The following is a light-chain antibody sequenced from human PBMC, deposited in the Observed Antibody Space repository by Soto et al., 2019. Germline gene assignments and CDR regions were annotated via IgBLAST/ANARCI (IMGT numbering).Light chain of an antibody. CDR1: SSDVGNYNY. V-gene: IGLV2-11*01. Sequence: QSVLTQPRSVSGSPGQSVTISCTGTSSDVGNYNYVSWYQQHPGRAPKLMIFDVSQRPSGVPGRFSGSRSGNTASLTISGLQAEDEADYYCCSYAGSYTVIFGGGTKVTVL. J-gene: IGLJ2*01. CDR2: DVS. CDR3: CSYAGSYTVI.